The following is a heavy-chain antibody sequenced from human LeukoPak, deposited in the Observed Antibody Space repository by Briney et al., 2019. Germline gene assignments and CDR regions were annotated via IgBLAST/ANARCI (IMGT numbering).Heavy chain of an antibody. Sequence: SETLSLTCTVSGYSISSGYYWGWIRQPPGKGLEWIGSIYHSGSTYYNPSLKSRVTISVDTSKNQFSLKLSSVTAADTAVYYCARTYPGKEWYFDYWGQGTLVTVSS. V-gene: IGHV4-38-2*02. D-gene: IGHD3-3*01. CDR1: GYSISSGYY. J-gene: IGHJ4*02. CDR3: ARTYPGKEWYFDY. CDR2: IYHSGST.